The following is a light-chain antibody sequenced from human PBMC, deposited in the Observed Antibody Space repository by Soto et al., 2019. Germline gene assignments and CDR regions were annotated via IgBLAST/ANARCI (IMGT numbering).Light chain of an antibody. CDR1: SSDVGGYNY. CDR2: EVS. CDR3: NSSTITSTYV. Sequence: QSFLSQPASVSGSPGNSVTISCTGSSSDVGGYNYVSWYQHHPGKAPKLILYEVSNRPSGVSNRFSGSKSGITASLTISGLRAEEEADYYCNSSTITSTYVFGSGTKVTVL. J-gene: IGLJ1*01. V-gene: IGLV2-14*01.